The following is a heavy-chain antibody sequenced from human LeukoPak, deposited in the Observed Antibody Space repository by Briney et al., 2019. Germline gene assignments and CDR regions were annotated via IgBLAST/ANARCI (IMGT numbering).Heavy chain of an antibody. CDR2: INHSGST. CDR3: ARGPWFGEPKLDY. Sequence: PSETLSLTCTVSGGSISSGSYYWSWIRQPPGKGLEWIGEINHSGSTNYHPSLKSRVIISVDMSKNLFSLKLSSVTAADTAVYYCARGPWFGEPKLDYWGQGTLVTVSS. D-gene: IGHD3-10*01. V-gene: IGHV4-39*07. CDR1: GGSISSGSYY. J-gene: IGHJ4*02.